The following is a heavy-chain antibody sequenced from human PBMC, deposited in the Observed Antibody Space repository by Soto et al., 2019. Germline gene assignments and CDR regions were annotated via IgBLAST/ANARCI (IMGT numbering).Heavy chain of an antibody. D-gene: IGHD7-27*01. V-gene: IGHV4-39*01. J-gene: IGHJ2*01. Sequence: SETLSLTCTVSGGSISSSSYYWGWIRQPPGKGLEWIGSIYYSGSTYYNPSLKSRVTISVDTSKNQFSLKLSSVTAADTAVYYCARHLGEGWGFRRDWYFDLWGRGTLVTVSS. CDR1: GGSISSSSYY. CDR3: ARHLGEGWGFRRDWYFDL. CDR2: IYYSGST.